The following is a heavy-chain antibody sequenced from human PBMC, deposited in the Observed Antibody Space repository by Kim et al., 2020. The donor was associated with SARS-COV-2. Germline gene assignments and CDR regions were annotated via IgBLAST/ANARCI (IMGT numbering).Heavy chain of an antibody. J-gene: IGHJ1*01. CDR2: ICTAGGT. Sequence: SETLSLTCTVSGCSISGYYWSWIRQSTGKGLEWIWYICTAGGTDYTPSLNGRVTISVDKSKNPFSLKLTLLTAADTAVYYCARSCAPAAHPFACVDWG. CDR1: GCSISGYY. CDR3: ARSCAPAAHPFACVD. D-gene: IGHD2-2*01. V-gene: IGHV4-4*08.